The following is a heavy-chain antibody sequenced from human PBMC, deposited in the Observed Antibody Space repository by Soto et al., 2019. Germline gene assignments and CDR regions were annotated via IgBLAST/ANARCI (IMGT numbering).Heavy chain of an antibody. Sequence: QVQLVQSGAEVKKPGASVKVSCKASGYTFTSYYMHWVRQAPGQGLEWMGIINPSGGSTSYAQKFQGRVTMTRDTSTSTVYMELSSLRSEDTAVYYCARSAVGGSGSYDAFDIWGQGTMVTVSS. J-gene: IGHJ3*02. CDR1: GYTFTSYY. V-gene: IGHV1-46*01. D-gene: IGHD3-10*01. CDR3: ARSAVGGSGSYDAFDI. CDR2: INPSGGST.